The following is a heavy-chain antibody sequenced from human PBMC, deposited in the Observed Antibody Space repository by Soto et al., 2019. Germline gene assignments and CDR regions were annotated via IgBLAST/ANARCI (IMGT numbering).Heavy chain of an antibody. CDR3: TRLGSYYYGMDV. V-gene: IGHV5-10-1*01. Sequence: GESLKISCKGSGYSFTSYWISWVCQMPGKGLEWMGRIDPSDSYTNYSPSFQGHVTISADKSISTAYLQWSSLKASDTAMYYCTRLGSYYYGMDVWGQGTTVTVSS. CDR2: IDPSDSYT. J-gene: IGHJ6*02. D-gene: IGHD7-27*01. CDR1: GYSFTSYW.